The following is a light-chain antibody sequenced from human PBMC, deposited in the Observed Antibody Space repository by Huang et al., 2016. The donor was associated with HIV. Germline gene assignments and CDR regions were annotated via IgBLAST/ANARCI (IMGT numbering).Light chain of an antibody. CDR2: GAS. J-gene: IGKJ3*01. CDR3: QQYNNWPPL. V-gene: IGKV3-15*01. Sequence: EIVMTQSPAALSVSPGERATVSCRASQRVSSNVAWYQQKPGQAPRLLIHGASTRATGIPARFSGSGSGTEFTLTISSLQSEDFAVYYCQQYNNWPPLFGPGTKVDIK. CDR1: QRVSSN.